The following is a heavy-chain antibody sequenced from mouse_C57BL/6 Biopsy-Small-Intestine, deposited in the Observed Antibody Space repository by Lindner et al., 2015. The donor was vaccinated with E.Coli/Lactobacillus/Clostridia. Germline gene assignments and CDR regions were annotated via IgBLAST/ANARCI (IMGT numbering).Heavy chain of an antibody. Sequence: VQLQESGPELVKPGASVKMSCKASGYTFTSYWITWVKQRPGQGLEWIGDIYPGSGSTNYNEKFKSKATLTVDTSSSTAYMQLSSLTSEDTAVYYCARSPYYYGSINWYFDVWGTGTTVTVSS. CDR1: GYTFTSYW. D-gene: IGHD1-1*01. V-gene: IGHV1-55*01. CDR2: IYPGSGST. CDR3: ARSPYYYGSINWYFDV. J-gene: IGHJ1*03.